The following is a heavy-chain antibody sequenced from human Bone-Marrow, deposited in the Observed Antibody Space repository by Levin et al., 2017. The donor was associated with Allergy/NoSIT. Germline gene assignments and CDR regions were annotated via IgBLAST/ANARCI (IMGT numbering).Heavy chain of an antibody. CDR3: AKAQYTSSYYYYSFGLDV. D-gene: IGHD6-19*01. Sequence: SCAASGFPFDDYAMHWVRQVPGKGLEWVSGIGYNGGSIGYADSVKGRFTISRDSAKKSLFLQMNSLRPEDTAFYYCAKAQYTSSYYYYSFGLDVWGQGTTVTVSS. CDR1: GFPFDDYA. J-gene: IGHJ6*02. CDR2: IGYNGGSI. V-gene: IGHV3-9*01.